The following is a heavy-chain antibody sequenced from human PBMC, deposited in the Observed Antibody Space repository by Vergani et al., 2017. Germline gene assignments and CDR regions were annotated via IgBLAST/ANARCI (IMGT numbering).Heavy chain of an antibody. V-gene: IGHV3-15*01. CDR3: ARGGPHHYVWGTYRSYYYYMDV. J-gene: IGHJ6*02. D-gene: IGHD3-16*02. Sequence: EVQVVESGGGLIKPGGSLRLSCVVSGITFKNAWINWVRQAPGKGLEWIGRIRSKNDGGTADYAAPLKGRFTISRDDSKDSAFLLVNNLKTEDTAVYYCARGGPHHYVWGTYRSYYYYMDVWGQGTTVTVSS. CDR2: IRSKNDGGTA. CDR1: GITFKNAW.